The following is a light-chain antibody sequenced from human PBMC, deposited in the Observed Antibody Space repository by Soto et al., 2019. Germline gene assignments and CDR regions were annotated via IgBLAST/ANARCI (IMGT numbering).Light chain of an antibody. CDR2: SNH. V-gene: IGLV1-47*02. CDR1: RSNIGNNY. Sequence: QSALTQPPSASGTPGQTVTISCSGSRSNIGNNYVYWYQQLPGMAPRLLIFSNHQRPSGIPGRFSASKSGTSGSLAIRGLRSEDEASYYCAAWDDSLSGQWVFGGGTKVTVL. J-gene: IGLJ3*02. CDR3: AAWDDSLSGQWV.